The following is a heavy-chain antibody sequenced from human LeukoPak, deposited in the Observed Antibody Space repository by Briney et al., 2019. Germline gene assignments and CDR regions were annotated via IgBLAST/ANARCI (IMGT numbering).Heavy chain of an antibody. J-gene: IGHJ4*02. CDR1: GFTFSSYA. V-gene: IGHV3-23*01. D-gene: IGHD6-19*01. CDR3: AKDSVAGTGGFDY. Sequence: GGSLRLSCAASGFTFSSYAMSWVRQAPGKGLEWVSAISGSGGSTYYADSVKGRFTISRDNSKNTLYLQMNSLRAVDTAVYYCAKDSVAGTGGFDYWGQGTLVTVSS. CDR2: ISGSGGST.